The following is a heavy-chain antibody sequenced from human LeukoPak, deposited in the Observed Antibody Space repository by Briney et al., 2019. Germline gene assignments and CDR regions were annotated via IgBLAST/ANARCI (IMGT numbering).Heavy chain of an antibody. J-gene: IGHJ5*02. Sequence: PSETLSLTCTVSGGSISSYYWSWIRQPPGKGLEWIGYIYYSGSTNYNPSLKSRVTISVDTSKNQFSVKLSSVTAADTAVYYCARGVVVPAAKSLNWFDPWGQGTLVTVSS. CDR3: ARGVVVPAAKSLNWFDP. D-gene: IGHD2-2*01. V-gene: IGHV4-59*01. CDR1: GGSISSYY. CDR2: IYYSGST.